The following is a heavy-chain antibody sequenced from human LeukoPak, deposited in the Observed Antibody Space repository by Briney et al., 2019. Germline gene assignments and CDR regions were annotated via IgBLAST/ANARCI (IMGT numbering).Heavy chain of an antibody. CDR1: GYTFTSYG. D-gene: IGHD3-22*01. J-gene: IGHJ4*02. CDR3: ARDGGSYYYDSSGYLPDY. CDR2: ISAYNGNT. Sequence: GASVKVSCKASGYTFTSYGISWVRQAPGQGLEWMGWISAYNGNTNYAQKLQDSVTMTTDTSTSTAYMELRSLRSVDTAVYYCARDGGSYYYDSSGYLPDYWGQGTLVTVSS. V-gene: IGHV1-18*01.